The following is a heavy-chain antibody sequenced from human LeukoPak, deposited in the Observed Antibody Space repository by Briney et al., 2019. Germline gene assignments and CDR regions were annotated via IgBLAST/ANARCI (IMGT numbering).Heavy chain of an antibody. D-gene: IGHD5-24*01. CDR1: GSTFSSYS. CDR2: ISSSSSYI. J-gene: IGHJ6*03. Sequence: GGSLRLSCAASGSTFSSYSMNWVRQAPGKGLEWVSSISSSSSYIYYADSVKGRFTISRDNAKNSLYLQMNSLRAEDTAVYYCARVGDGYNYYYYYYMDVWGKGTTVTVSS. V-gene: IGHV3-21*01. CDR3: ARVGDGYNYYYYYYMDV.